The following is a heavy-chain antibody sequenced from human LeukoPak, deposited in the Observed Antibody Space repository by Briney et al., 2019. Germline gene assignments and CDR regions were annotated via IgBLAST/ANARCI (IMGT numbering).Heavy chain of an antibody. CDR1: GFTVSSNY. Sequence: GGSLRLSCAASGFTVSSNYMSWVRQAPGKGLEWVSIIYSGGSTYYADSVKGRFTISRDNAKNTLYLQMNSLRVEDTAVYYCARDYYYGTGSSPYYWGQGTLVTVSS. CDR2: IYSGGST. J-gene: IGHJ4*02. D-gene: IGHD3-10*01. V-gene: IGHV3-66*01. CDR3: ARDYYYGTGSSPYY.